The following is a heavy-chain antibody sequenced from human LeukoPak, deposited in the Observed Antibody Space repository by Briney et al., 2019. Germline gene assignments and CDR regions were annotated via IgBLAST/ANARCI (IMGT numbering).Heavy chain of an antibody. Sequence: PSETLSLTCTVSGGSISSYYWSWIRQPPGRGLEWIGYIYSSGTTNYSPSLKSRVTISVDTSKSQFSLKLSSVTAADTAVYYCARGPTKNYFDSWGQGTVVTVSS. CDR2: IYSSGTT. CDR1: GGSISSYY. J-gene: IGHJ4*02. V-gene: IGHV4-59*01. CDR3: ARGPTKNYFDS.